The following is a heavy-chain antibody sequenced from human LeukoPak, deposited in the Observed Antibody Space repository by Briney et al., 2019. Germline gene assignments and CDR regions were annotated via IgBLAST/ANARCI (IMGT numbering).Heavy chain of an antibody. Sequence: GASVKVSFKASGYTFTGYYMHWVRQAPGQGLEWMGWVNPNSGGTNYAQKFQGSVTMTRDTSISTAYLELSRLRSDDTAVYSCARVKSSSGWPYYFDYWGQGTLVTVSS. CDR3: ARVKSSSGWPYYFDY. V-gene: IGHV1-2*02. CDR1: GYTFTGYY. D-gene: IGHD6-19*01. J-gene: IGHJ4*02. CDR2: VNPNSGGT.